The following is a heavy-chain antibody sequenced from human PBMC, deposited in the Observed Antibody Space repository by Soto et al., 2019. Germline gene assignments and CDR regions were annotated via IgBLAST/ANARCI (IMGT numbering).Heavy chain of an antibody. J-gene: IGHJ4*02. CDR1: GGSISSYY. CDR3: AGSRITATRSDY. Sequence: QVQLQESGPGLVKPSETLSLTCSVSGGSISSYYWTWTRQPPGKGLEWIGYIYDRGNTNYNPSLQRQVTISVDTSKNQFSLHLSCVTDADTDVYYCAGSRITATRSDYWGQGTLVTVSS. D-gene: IGHD1-20*01. V-gene: IGHV4-59*08. CDR2: IYDRGNT.